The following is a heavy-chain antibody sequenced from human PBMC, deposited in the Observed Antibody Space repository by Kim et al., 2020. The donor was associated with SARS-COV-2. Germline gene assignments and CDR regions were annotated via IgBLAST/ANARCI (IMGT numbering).Heavy chain of an antibody. Sequence: RYIPSLKSRLTITKDTSKNQVVLTMTNMDPVDTATYYCARRSSWYGWFDPWGQGTLVTVSS. J-gene: IGHJ5*02. D-gene: IGHD6-13*01. CDR3: ARRSSWYGWFDP. V-gene: IGHV2-5*01.